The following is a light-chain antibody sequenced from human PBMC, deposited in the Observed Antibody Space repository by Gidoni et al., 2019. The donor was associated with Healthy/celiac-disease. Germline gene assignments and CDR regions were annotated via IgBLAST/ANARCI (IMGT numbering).Light chain of an antibody. J-gene: IGKJ4*02. Sequence: DIPMTQSPSSLSASVGDRVTITCRSSQGISNSLAWYQPKPGKAPKLLLSAASRLESGVPSRFSGSGSGTDYTITISSLQPEDFATYYCQQYYNTPLTFXGXTKVEIK. CDR3: QQYYNTPLT. V-gene: IGKV1-NL1*01. CDR1: QGISNS. CDR2: AAS.